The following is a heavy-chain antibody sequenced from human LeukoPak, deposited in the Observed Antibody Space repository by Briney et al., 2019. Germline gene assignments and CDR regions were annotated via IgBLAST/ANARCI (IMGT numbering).Heavy chain of an antibody. D-gene: IGHD5-18*01. CDR3: ARDQGQLWSEDYYYFGMDV. V-gene: IGHV1-2*02. Sequence: ASVKVSCKASGYSFTGNYMHWVRQAPGQGLEWMGWINPNSGGTNYAQKFQGRVTMTRDASISTAYMELSRLRSGDMAVYYCARDQGQLWSEDYYYFGMDVWGQGTTVTVSS. CDR1: GYSFTGNY. J-gene: IGHJ6*02. CDR2: INPNSGGT.